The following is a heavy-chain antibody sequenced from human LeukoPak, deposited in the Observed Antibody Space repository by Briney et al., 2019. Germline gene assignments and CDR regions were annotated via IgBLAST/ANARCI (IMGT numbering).Heavy chain of an antibody. CDR1: GFTFSSYG. CDR2: IRNDGSII. Sequence: PGGSLRLSCAASGFTFSSYGMHWIRQAPGKGLEWVAFIRNDGSIIYNADSVKGRFTISRDNSKNTLYLQMNSLRADDPAVYYCAGAYSGSYGHKWGQGTLVTVSS. CDR3: AGAYSGSYGHK. J-gene: IGHJ4*02. D-gene: IGHD1-26*01. V-gene: IGHV3-30*02.